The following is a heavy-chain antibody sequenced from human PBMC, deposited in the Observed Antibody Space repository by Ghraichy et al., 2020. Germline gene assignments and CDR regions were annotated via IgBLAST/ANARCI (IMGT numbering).Heavy chain of an antibody. CDR2: IGHNGGDT. V-gene: IGHV3-23*01. D-gene: IGHD7-27*01. CDR3: VKSYFRNWEDFDS. Sequence: WVFGIGHNGGDTYYADSFKGRFTISRDNSENTLYLQMNSLSADDTAVYFCVKSYFRNWEDFDSWGQGT. J-gene: IGHJ4*02.